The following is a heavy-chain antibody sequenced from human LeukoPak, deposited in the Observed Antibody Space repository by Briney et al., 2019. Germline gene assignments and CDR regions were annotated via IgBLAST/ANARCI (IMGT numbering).Heavy chain of an antibody. D-gene: IGHD3-16*02. CDR3: ARDRSENYDYVWGSYRDY. V-gene: IGHV3-11*04. CDR1: GFTFSDYY. CDR2: ISSSGSTI. J-gene: IGHJ4*02. Sequence: GGSLRLSCAASGFTFSDYYMSWIRQAPGKGLEWVSYISSSGSTIYYADSAKGRFTISRDNAKNSLYLQMNSLRAEDTAVYYCARDRSENYDYVWGSYRDYWGQGTLVTVSS.